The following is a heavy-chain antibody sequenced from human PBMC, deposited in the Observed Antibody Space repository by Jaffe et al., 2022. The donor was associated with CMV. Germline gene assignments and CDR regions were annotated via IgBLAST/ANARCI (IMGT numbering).Heavy chain of an antibody. D-gene: IGHD3-22*01. J-gene: IGHJ3*02. V-gene: IGHV1-69*01. Sequence: QVQLVQSGAEVKKPGSSVKVSCKASGGTFSSYAISWVRQAPGQGLEWMGGIIPIFGTANYAQKFQGRVTITADESTSTAYMELSSLRSEDTAVYYCARRPSYYDSSGYGGAFDIWGQGTMVTVSS. CDR1: GGTFSSYA. CDR2: IIPIFGTA. CDR3: ARRPSYYDSSGYGGAFDI.